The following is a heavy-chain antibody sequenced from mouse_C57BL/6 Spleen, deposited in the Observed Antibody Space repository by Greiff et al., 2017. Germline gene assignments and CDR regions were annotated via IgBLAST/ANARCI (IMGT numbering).Heavy chain of an antibody. V-gene: IGHV1-64*01. Sequence: QVQLQQPGAELVKPGASVKLSCKASGYTFTSYWMHWVKQRPGQGLEWIGMIHPNSGSTNYNEKFKSKATLTVDKSSSTAYMQLSSLTSEDSAVYYCARSYYGSSPYVYFDVWGTGTTVTVSS. J-gene: IGHJ1*03. CDR1: GYTFTSYW. CDR2: IHPNSGST. CDR3: ARSYYGSSPYVYFDV. D-gene: IGHD1-1*01.